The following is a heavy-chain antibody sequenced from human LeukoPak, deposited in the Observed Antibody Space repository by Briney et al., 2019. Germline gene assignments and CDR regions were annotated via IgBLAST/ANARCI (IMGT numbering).Heavy chain of an antibody. V-gene: IGHV3-23*01. CDR2: ISGSGGGT. Sequence: GGSLRLSCAASGFTFSTYAVSWVRQAPGKGLEWVSAISGSGGGTYYADSVKGRFTISRDNSKNTLYLQMNSLRADDTAIYYCAKTGDYFDSSDYYRPDAFDIWGQGTMVTISS. D-gene: IGHD3-22*01. J-gene: IGHJ3*02. CDR1: GFTFSTYA. CDR3: AKTGDYFDSSDYYRPDAFDI.